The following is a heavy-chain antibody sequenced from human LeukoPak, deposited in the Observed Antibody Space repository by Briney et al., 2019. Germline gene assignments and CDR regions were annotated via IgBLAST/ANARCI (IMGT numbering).Heavy chain of an antibody. CDR2: TYYRSKLYY. D-gene: IGHD5-12*01. V-gene: IGHV6-1*01. CDR3: ARGATAHFDY. CDR1: GDSFSSNSVA. Sequence: SQTLSLTCALSGDSFSSNSVAWNWVRQSPSRGLEWLGRTYYRSKLYYDYAVYVKSQITINPDTSKNQFSLHLNSVTPEDTAVYYCARGATAHFDYWGQGTLVTVSS. J-gene: IGHJ4*02.